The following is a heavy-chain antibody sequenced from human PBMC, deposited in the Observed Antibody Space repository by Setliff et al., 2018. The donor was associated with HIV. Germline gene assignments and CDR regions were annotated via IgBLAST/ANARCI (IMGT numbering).Heavy chain of an antibody. Sequence: GESLRLSCAASGFSFSSYVMHWVRQAPGKGLEWVANIKQDGGERYYVDSVKGRFTISRDNAKNSLYLQMNSLRAEDTAVYYCARVPAPISPHGGGFWSGYRNYYYYYMDVWGKGTTVTVSS. CDR1: GFSFSSYV. J-gene: IGHJ6*03. V-gene: IGHV3-7*03. CDR2: IKQDGGER. CDR3: ARVPAPISPHGGGFWSGYRNYYYYYMDV. D-gene: IGHD3-3*01.